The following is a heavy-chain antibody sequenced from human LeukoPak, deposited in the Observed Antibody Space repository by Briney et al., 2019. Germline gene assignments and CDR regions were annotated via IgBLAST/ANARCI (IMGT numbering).Heavy chain of an antibody. D-gene: IGHD3-22*01. J-gene: IGHJ4*02. CDR2: FDPEDGET. Sequence: ASVKVSCKVSGYTLTELSVHWVRQAPGKGLEWMGGFDPEDGETIYAQKFQGRVTMTEDTSTDTAYMELSSLRSEDTAVYYCATAAGPYDSSGYSFDYWGQGTLVTVSS. V-gene: IGHV1-24*01. CDR3: ATAAGPYDSSGYSFDY. CDR1: GYTLTELS.